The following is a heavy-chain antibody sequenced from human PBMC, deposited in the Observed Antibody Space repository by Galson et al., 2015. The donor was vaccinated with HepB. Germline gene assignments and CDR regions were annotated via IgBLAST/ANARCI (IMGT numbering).Heavy chain of an antibody. J-gene: IGHJ6*02. CDR2: ISSSSNYI. D-gene: IGHD2-15*01. CDR3: ARVDCSGAACQGFGMDV. Sequence: SLRLSCAASGLTFGDYSMNWVRQAPGKGLEWVPSISSSSNYIYYADSVRGRFTTSRDNAKNSLCLQMDSLRAEDTAMYYCARVDCSGAACQGFGMDVGGQGTAVTVSS. V-gene: IGHV3-21*06. CDR1: GLTFGDYS.